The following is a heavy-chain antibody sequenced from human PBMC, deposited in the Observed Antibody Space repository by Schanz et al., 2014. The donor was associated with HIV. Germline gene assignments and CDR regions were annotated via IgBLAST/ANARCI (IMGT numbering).Heavy chain of an antibody. D-gene: IGHD4-17*01. CDR3: AKSRGDSWPYGMDV. V-gene: IGHV3-33*03. J-gene: IGHJ6*02. Sequence: QVQLVESGGGVVQPGRSLRLSCAASGFTFSSHGMHWVRQAPGKGLEWVAVIWYDGTDKYYAGSVKGRLTISRDNSENTLYLQMNSLRAEDTAVYYCAKSRGDSWPYGMDVWGQGTTVTVSS. CDR2: IWYDGTDK. CDR1: GFTFSSHG.